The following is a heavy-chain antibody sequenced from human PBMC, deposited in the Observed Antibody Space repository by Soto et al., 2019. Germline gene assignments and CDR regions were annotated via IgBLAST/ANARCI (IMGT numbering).Heavy chain of an antibody. CDR2: ISSSSSNI. Sequence: PGGSLRLSWAASGFIFSSYTMAWVRQAPGKGLEWVSSISSSSSNIEYADSVKGRFSVSRDNANNSLFLQINSLRAEDTAIYYCAREDYAGASPRFDYWGLGALVTVSS. J-gene: IGHJ4*02. CDR1: GFIFSSYT. V-gene: IGHV3-21*04. CDR3: AREDYAGASPRFDY. D-gene: IGHD4-17*01.